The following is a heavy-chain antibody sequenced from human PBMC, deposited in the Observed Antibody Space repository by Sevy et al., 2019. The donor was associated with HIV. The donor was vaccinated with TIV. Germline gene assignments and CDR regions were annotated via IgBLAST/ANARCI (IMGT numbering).Heavy chain of an antibody. V-gene: IGHV3-21*01. CDR3: ARYEEDTTLVNAFDI. CDR2: ISNTGIYI. CDR1: GFTFSSYI. Sequence: GGSLRLSCAASGFTFSSYIINWVRQAPGKGLEWVSSISNTGIYIYYADSVMGRFTISRDNAKNSLYLQMNSLRAEDTAVYYCARYEEDTTLVNAFDIWGQGTMVTVSS. D-gene: IGHD5-18*01. J-gene: IGHJ3*02.